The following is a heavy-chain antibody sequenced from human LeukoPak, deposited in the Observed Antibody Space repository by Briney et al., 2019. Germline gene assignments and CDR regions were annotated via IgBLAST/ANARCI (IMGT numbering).Heavy chain of an antibody. V-gene: IGHV3-23*01. Sequence: GGSLRLSCAASGFIFSNYAMSWVRQAPGKGLEWVSGISGSGGSTVYADSVKGRFTISRDNSKNIMYLQMNSLRAEDTAVYYCARDYYGSGSYGYFDYWGQGTLVTVSS. CDR3: ARDYYGSGSYGYFDY. D-gene: IGHD3-10*01. CDR2: ISGSGGST. J-gene: IGHJ4*02. CDR1: GFIFSNYA.